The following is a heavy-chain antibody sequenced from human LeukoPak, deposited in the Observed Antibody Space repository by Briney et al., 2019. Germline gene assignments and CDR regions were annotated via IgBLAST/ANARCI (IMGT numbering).Heavy chain of an antibody. CDR3: ARVYYDTSGALGIWFDP. V-gene: IGHV1-69*01. Sequence: SVKVSCKASGGTFSRYAISWVRQAPGQGLEWMGGIIPIFGTTHYAQKFQGRVTITADESTSTAFMELSSLRSEDTAMYYCARVYYDTSGALGIWFDPWGQGTLVTVSS. CDR1: GGTFSRYA. D-gene: IGHD3-22*01. CDR2: IIPIFGTT. J-gene: IGHJ5*02.